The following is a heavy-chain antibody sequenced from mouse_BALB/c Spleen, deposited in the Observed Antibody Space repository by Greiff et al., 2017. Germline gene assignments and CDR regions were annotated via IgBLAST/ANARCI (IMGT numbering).Heavy chain of an antibody. V-gene: IGHV5-6-5*01. CDR2: ISSGGST. CDR1: GFTFSSYA. CDR3: ARGQVRQYYFDY. Sequence: EVKLVESGGGLVKPGGSLKLSCAASGFTFSSYAMSWVRQTPEKRLEWVASISSGGSTYYPDSVKGRFTISKDNARNILYLQLSSLRSEDTAMYYCARGQVRQYYFDYWGQGTTLTVSS. J-gene: IGHJ2*01. D-gene: IGHD2-14*01.